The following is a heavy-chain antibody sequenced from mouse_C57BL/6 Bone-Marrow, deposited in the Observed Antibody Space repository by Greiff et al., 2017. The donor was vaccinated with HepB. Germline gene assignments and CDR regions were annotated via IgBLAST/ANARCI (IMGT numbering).Heavy chain of an antibody. V-gene: IGHV6-6*01. D-gene: IGHD1-1*01. CDR2: IRNKANNHAT. CDR3: TSFITTVVAPFAY. Sequence: EVKLVESGGGLVQPGGSMKLSCAASGFTFSDAWMDWVRQSPEKGLEWVAEIRNKANNHATYYAESVKGRFTISRDDSKSSVYLQMNSLRAEDTGIYYCTSFITTVVAPFAYWGQGTLVTVSA. CDR1: GFTFSDAW. J-gene: IGHJ3*01.